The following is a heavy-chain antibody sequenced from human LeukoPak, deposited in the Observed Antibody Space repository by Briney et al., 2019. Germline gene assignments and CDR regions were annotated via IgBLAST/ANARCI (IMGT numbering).Heavy chain of an antibody. CDR2: ISGSGGST. CDR3: AKTRSQWELLEGLPDY. V-gene: IGHV3-23*01. Sequence: GGSLRLSCAASGFTFSSYAMSWVRQAPGKGLEWVSAISGSGGSTYYADSVKGRFTISRDNSKNTLYLQMNSLRAEDTAVYYCAKTRSQWELLEGLPDYWGQGTLVTVSS. J-gene: IGHJ4*02. CDR1: GFTFSSYA. D-gene: IGHD1-26*01.